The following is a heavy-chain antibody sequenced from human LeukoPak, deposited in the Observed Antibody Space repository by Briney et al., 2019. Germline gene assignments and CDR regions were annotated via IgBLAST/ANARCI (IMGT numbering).Heavy chain of an antibody. J-gene: IGHJ4*02. CDR2: IYASGSA. Sequence: SQTLSLTCTVSGGSIISGSYYWSWIRQPAGKGLEWIGRIYASGSANCNTSLKSRVTMSVDTSKNHFSLKLSSVTAADTAVYYCARVSVAATNSFDYWGQGTLVTVSS. V-gene: IGHV4-61*02. CDR3: ARVSVAATNSFDY. D-gene: IGHD1-26*01. CDR1: GGSIISGSYY.